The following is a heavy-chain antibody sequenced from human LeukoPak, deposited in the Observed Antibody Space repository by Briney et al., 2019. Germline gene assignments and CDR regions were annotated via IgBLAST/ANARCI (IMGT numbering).Heavy chain of an antibody. CDR2: IRYDGSNK. CDR1: GFSLSSYA. V-gene: IGHV3-30*02. J-gene: IGHJ6*04. CDR3: AKAGGRYYDMMDV. D-gene: IGHD3-9*01. Sequence: PGGSLRLSCAASGFSLSSYAMSWVRQAPGKGLEWVAFIRYDGSNKYYADSVKGRFTISRDNSKNTLYLQMNSLRAEDTAVYYCAKAGGRYYDMMDVWGKGTTVTISS.